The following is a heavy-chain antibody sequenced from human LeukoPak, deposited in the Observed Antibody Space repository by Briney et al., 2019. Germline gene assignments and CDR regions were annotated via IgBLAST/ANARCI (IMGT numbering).Heavy chain of an antibody. J-gene: IGHJ3*02. Sequence: GGSLRLSCAASGFTFSRYWMTWVRQAPGKGLEWVANIKYDGSEQHYVDSVKGRFSISRDNAKNSLYLQMNSLRAEDTAVYYCARDWSSDWFDAFDIWGQRTIHTVSS. CDR3: ARDWSSDWFDAFDI. D-gene: IGHD3-9*01. CDR1: GFTFSRYW. CDR2: IKYDGSEQ. V-gene: IGHV3-7*04.